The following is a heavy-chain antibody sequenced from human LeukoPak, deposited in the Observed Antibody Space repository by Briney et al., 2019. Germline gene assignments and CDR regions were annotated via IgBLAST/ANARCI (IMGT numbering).Heavy chain of an antibody. V-gene: IGHV3-30*03. CDR2: ISYDGSKK. Sequence: GGSLRLSCAASGFTFSSFFMHWVRQAPGRGLEWVAVISYDGSKKYYADSVKGRFTISRDNSKNTLYLEMNSLRPEDTAVYYCGRRGYFDHWGQGTLVTVSS. J-gene: IGHJ4*02. CDR3: GRRGYFDH. CDR1: GFTFSSFF.